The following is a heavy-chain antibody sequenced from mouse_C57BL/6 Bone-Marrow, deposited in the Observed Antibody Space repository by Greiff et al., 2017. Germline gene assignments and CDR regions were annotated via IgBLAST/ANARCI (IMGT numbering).Heavy chain of an antibody. J-gene: IGHJ3*01. V-gene: IGHV1S81*02. CDR2: INPSNGGT. CDR3: TRDITTGEAY. CDR1: GYTFTSYY. Sequence: QVQLQQSGAELVKPGASVKLSCKASGYTFTSYYMYWVKQRPGQGLEWIGEINPSNGGTNFNEKFKSKATLTVDKSSSTAYMQLSSLTSEDSAVYYCTRDITTGEAYWGQGTLVTVSA. D-gene: IGHD1-1*01.